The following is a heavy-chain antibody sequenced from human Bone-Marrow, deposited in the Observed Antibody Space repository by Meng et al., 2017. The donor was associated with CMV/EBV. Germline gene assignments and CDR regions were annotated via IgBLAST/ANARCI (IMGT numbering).Heavy chain of an antibody. CDR3: ARGWSISSSYFYYGIHV. V-gene: IGHV1-46*01. J-gene: IGHJ6*02. D-gene: IGHD3-10*01. CDR1: GDTFSGYY. CDR2: LNPSGGST. Sequence: ASVKVSYKASGDTFSGYYVHWVRQAPGQGLEWMGTLNPSGGSTSYPQKIQGRVTMTSDTSTNTVYMELSTLRSEDTAIYYCARGWSISSSYFYYGIHVWGQGTTVTVSS.